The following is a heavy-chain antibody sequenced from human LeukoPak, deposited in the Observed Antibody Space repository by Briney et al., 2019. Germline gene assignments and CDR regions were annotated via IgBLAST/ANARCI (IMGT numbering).Heavy chain of an antibody. CDR2: VSTTGGST. V-gene: IGHV3-23*01. J-gene: IGHJ6*03. Sequence: GGSLRLSCGASSFTFSSYVMSWVRQAPGKGLEWVSTVSTTGGSTYYADSVKGRFTISRDNSKDTLYLQMNSLRAEDTAVYYCAKCSGWFVRGKDYYYYYMDVWGKGTTVTASS. CDR1: SFTFSSYV. CDR3: AKCSGWFVRGKDYYYYYMDV. D-gene: IGHD6-19*01.